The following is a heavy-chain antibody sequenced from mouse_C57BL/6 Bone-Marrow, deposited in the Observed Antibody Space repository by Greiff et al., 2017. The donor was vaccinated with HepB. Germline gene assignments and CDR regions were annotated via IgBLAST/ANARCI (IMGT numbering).Heavy chain of an antibody. CDR1: GYAFSSSW. V-gene: IGHV1-82*01. D-gene: IGHD1-1*01. J-gene: IGHJ2*01. CDR2: IYPGDGDT. CDR3: AREVLRLVSDY. Sequence: VQLVESGPELVKPGASVKISCKASGYAFSSSWMNWVKQRPGKGLEWIGRIYPGDGDTNYNGKFKGKATLTADKSSSTAYMQLSSLTSEDSAVYFCAREVLRLVSDYWGQGTTLTVSS.